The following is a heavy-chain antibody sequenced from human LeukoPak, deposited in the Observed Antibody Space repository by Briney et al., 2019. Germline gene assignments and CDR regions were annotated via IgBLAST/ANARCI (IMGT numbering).Heavy chain of an antibody. CDR2: INPNSGGT. J-gene: IGHJ5*01. CDR1: GYTFTDYL. Sequence: VASVKVSCKASGYTFTDYLIHWVRQAPGQGPEWMGLINPNSGGTRYAQKFQGRVIMTRDTSITTLYMELSSLRSDDTAVYYCARDREFCDSNCYSGWFASWGQGTLVTVSS. D-gene: IGHD3-22*01. V-gene: IGHV1-2*06. CDR3: ARDREFCDSNCYSGWFAS.